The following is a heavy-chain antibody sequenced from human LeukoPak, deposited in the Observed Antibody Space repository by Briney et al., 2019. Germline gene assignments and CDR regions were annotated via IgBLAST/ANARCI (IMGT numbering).Heavy chain of an antibody. CDR2: ISSSGSTI. V-gene: IGHV3-48*03. D-gene: IGHD3-10*02. CDR3: AELGITMIGGV. CDR1: GFTLNDYG. Sequence: GGSLRLSCAASGFTLNDYGTHWVRQAPGKGLEWVSYISSSGSTIYYADSVKGRFTISRDNAKNSLYLQMNSLRAEDTAVYYCAELGITMIGGVWGKGTTVTISS. J-gene: IGHJ6*04.